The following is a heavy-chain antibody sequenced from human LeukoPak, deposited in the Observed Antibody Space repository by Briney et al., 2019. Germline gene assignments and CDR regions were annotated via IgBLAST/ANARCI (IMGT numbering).Heavy chain of an antibody. CDR2: INTNTGNP. Sequence: ASVKVSCKASGYTFTSYVLHWVRQAPGQGLEWMGWINTNTGNPTYAQGFTGRFVFSLDTSVSTAYLQISSLKADDTAIYYCARGDYETHGYQTRWGQGTLVTVSS. CDR1: GYTFTSYV. V-gene: IGHV7-4-1*02. D-gene: IGHD3-22*01. CDR3: ARGDYETHGYQTR. J-gene: IGHJ4*02.